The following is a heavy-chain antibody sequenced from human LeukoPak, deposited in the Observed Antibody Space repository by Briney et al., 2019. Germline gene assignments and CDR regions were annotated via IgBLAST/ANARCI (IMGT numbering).Heavy chain of an antibody. CDR2: IKQDGSEK. CDR3: ARVDIGVRYFDWVLGGLDY. J-gene: IGHJ4*02. CDR1: GFTFTTYW. Sequence: PGESLRLSCAASGFTFTTYWMSWVRQAPGKGLEWVANIKQDGSEKYYVDSVKGRFTISRDNAKNSLYLQMNSLRAEDTAVYYCARVDIGVRYFDWVLGGLDYWGQGTLVTVSS. V-gene: IGHV3-7*01. D-gene: IGHD3-9*01.